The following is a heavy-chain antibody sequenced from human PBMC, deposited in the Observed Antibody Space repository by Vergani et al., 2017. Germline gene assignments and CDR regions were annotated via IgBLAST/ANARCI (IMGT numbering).Heavy chain of an antibody. D-gene: IGHD3-22*01. CDR3: AGPQGTSAYYYGGFDD. CDR1: GFTFTAHG. CDR2: ISGQNFRP. J-gene: IGHJ4*02. V-gene: IGHV3-23*01. Sequence: EVQLLESGGGSAQPGESLRLSCVASGFTFTAHGLNWVRQAPGKGLEWVSGISGQNFRPHNADSVKGRFTISRDNSKNTLSLQLNSLTAEDTAIYYCAGPQGTSAYYYGGFDDWGQGILVTVSS.